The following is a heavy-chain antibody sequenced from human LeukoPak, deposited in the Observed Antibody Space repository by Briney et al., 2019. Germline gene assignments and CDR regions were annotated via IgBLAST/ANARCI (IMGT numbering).Heavy chain of an antibody. J-gene: IGHJ6*03. CDR2: IYYSGIT. D-gene: IGHD3-3*01. CDR1: VGSISDYY. Sequence: SETLSLTCTVSVGSISDYYWNWIGQPPATGLEWIGYIYYSGITTYNPSLTSRVTMSVETAKNQFSLRVRSVTAADTAVYYCARGDFCSKSNCYLRPMDVWGKGTTVTVSS. V-gene: IGHV4-59*01. CDR3: ARGDFCSKSNCYLRPMDV.